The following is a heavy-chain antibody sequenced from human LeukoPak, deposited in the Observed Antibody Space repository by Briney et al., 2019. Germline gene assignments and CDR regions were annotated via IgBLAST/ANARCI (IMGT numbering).Heavy chain of an antibody. D-gene: IGHD2-2*01. Sequence: GASVKVSCKASGYTFTSYDINWVRQATGQGLEWMGWMNPNSGNTGYAQKFQGRVTMTRNTSISTAYMELSRLRSDDTAVYYCATASTGGYCSSTSCYYYGMDVWGQGTTVTVSS. V-gene: IGHV1-8*01. CDR3: ATASTGGYCSSTSCYYYGMDV. CDR2: MNPNSGNT. J-gene: IGHJ6*02. CDR1: GYTFTSYD.